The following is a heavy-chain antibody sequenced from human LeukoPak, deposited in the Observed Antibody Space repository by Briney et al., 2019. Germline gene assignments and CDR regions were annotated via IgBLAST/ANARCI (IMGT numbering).Heavy chain of an antibody. J-gene: IGHJ4*02. CDR2: INTDGTTT. CDR1: GLTFSSYW. V-gene: IGHV3-74*01. Sequence: PGGSLRLSCAASGLTFSSYWMHWVRQVPGKGLVWLSRINTDGTTTNYADFVKGRFTISRDNAKNTVYLQMNSLRAEDTAVYYCASADYTYGVDFWGQGTLVTVSS. D-gene: IGHD5-18*01. CDR3: ASADYTYGVDF.